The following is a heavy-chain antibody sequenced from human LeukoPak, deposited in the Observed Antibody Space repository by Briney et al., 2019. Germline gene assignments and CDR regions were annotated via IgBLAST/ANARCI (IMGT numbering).Heavy chain of an antibody. CDR3: ATDGRGHVMTLNY. J-gene: IGHJ4*02. CDR1: GYTLSEIS. CDR2: FDPAEGET. D-gene: IGHD3-10*01. Sequence: GASATVSCKVSGYTLSEISMHWVRQAPGKGLEWMGGFDPAEGETIYAQKFQGRVTLTEDTSTNTAFLELSRLRSEDTAVYYCATDGRGHVMTLNYWGQGSLVTVSS. V-gene: IGHV1-24*01.